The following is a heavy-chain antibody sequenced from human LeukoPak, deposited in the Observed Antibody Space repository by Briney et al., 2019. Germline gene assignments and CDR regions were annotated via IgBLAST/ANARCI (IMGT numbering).Heavy chain of an antibody. D-gene: IGHD2-2*02. CDR1: GGTFSSYA. J-gene: IGHJ4*02. Sequence: GSSVTVSCKASGGTFSSYAISRVRPAPGQGLEWMGGIIPIFGTANYAQKFQGRVTITTDESTSTAYMELSGLRSEDTAVYYCARAVVPAAIRLDYWGQGTLVTVSS. CDR2: IIPIFGTA. V-gene: IGHV1-69*05. CDR3: ARAVVPAAIRLDY.